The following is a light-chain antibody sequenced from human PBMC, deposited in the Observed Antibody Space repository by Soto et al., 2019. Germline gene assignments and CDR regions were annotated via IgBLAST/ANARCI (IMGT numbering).Light chain of an antibody. CDR1: EDINNY. Sequence: IQLTQSPSTLSASVGDRVTITCQASEDINNYLNWYQQKPGKAPKLLIYDASDLETGVPSRFSGSVSGSDFSFTFSNVQTEDVATYFCQHYHTLPPELTFGQGTRLEI. J-gene: IGKJ5*01. V-gene: IGKV1-33*01. CDR3: QHYHTLPPELT. CDR2: DAS.